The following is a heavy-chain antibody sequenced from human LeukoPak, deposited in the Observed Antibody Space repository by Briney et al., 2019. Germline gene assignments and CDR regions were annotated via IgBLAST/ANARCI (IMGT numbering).Heavy chain of an antibody. CDR2: IYTSGST. CDR1: GGSISSYY. CDR3: ASSLYGSGSYPQRPFDY. J-gene: IGHJ4*02. Sequence: SETLSLTCTVSGGSISSYYWSWIRQPAGKGLEWIGRIYTSGSTNYNPSLKSRVTMSVDTPKNQFSLKLSSVTAADTAVYYCASSLYGSGSYPQRPFDYWGQGTLVTVSS. V-gene: IGHV4-4*07. D-gene: IGHD3-10*01.